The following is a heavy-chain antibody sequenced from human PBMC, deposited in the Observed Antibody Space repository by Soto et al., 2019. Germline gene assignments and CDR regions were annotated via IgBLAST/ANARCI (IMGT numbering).Heavy chain of an antibody. V-gene: IGHV3-30-3*01. CDR3: ARELTPSYYYDSRGFDY. D-gene: IGHD3-22*01. Sequence: GVSLSLSCSASGVAFSSYAMHWVRPAPGKGLEWVAVISYDGSNKYYADSVKGRFTISRDNSKNTLYLQMNSLRAEDTAVYYCARELTPSYYYDSRGFDYWGQGTLVT. J-gene: IGHJ4*02. CDR2: ISYDGSNK. CDR1: GVAFSSYA.